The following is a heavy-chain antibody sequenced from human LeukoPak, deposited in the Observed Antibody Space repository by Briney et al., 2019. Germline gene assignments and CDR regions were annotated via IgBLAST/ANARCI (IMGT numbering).Heavy chain of an antibody. CDR1: GGSFSGYY. CDR2: INHSGST. Sequence: SETLSLTCAVYGGSFSGYYWSWIRQPPGKGLEWIGEINHSGSTNYNPSLKSRVTISVDTSKNQFSLKLSSVTAADTAVYYCARGANDCSSTSYYDYWGQGTLVTVSS. J-gene: IGHJ4*02. CDR3: ARGANDCSSTSYYDY. V-gene: IGHV4-34*01. D-gene: IGHD2-2*01.